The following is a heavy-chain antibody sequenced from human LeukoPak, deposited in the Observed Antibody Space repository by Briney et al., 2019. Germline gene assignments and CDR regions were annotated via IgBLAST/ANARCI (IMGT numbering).Heavy chain of an antibody. CDR2: INPNSGGT. CDR1: GYTFTGYY. CDR3: ARTYYYDSSGLTLLYYFDY. D-gene: IGHD3-22*01. Sequence: GASVKVSCKASGYTFTGYYMHWVRQAPGQGLEWMGWINPNSGGTNYAQKFQGRVTMTRDTSISTAYMELSSLRSEDTAVYYCARTYYYDSSGLTLLYYFDYWGQGTLVTVSS. V-gene: IGHV1-2*02. J-gene: IGHJ4*02.